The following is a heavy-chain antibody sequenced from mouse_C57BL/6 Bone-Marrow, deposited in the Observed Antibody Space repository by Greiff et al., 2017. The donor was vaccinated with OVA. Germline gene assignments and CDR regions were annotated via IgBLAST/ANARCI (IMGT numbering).Heavy chain of an antibody. J-gene: IGHJ4*01. Sequence: EVKLVESGGGLVQSGRSLRLSCATSGFTFSDFYMEWVRQAPGQGLEWIAASRNKANDYTTEYSASVKGRVIVSRDTSQSFLYLEMNALRAEDTAIYYCARAIYYGNCSYAMDYWGQGTSVTVSS. CDR1: GFTFSDFY. CDR2: SRNKANDYTT. V-gene: IGHV7-1*01. D-gene: IGHD2-1*01. CDR3: ARAIYYGNCSYAMDY.